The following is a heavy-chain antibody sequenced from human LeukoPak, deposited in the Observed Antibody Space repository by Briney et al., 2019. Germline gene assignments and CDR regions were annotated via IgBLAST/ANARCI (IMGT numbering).Heavy chain of an antibody. V-gene: IGHV3-21*01. D-gene: IGHD6-13*01. Sequence: GGSLRLSCAASGFTFSSYSMNWVRQAPGKGLEWVSSVSSSSSYIYYADSVKGRFTISRDNAKNSLYLQMNSLRAEDTAVYYCARVEIAAAGMPANWFDPWGQGTLVTVSS. CDR3: ARVEIAAAGMPANWFDP. J-gene: IGHJ5*02. CDR1: GFTFSSYS. CDR2: VSSSSSYI.